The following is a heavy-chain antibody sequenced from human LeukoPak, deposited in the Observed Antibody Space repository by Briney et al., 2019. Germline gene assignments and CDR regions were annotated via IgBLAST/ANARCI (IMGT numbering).Heavy chain of an antibody. Sequence: GGSLRLSCAASGIAVTTNYMSWVRQAPGKGLEWVSVIYLGGGTHHADSVKGRFTISRDYSMNTLYLEMNSLRVEDTAIYYCASPSNNSRHAFDYWGQGTLVTVSS. V-gene: IGHV3-53*01. J-gene: IGHJ4*02. CDR1: GIAVTTNY. D-gene: IGHD2/OR15-2a*01. CDR3: ASPSNNSRHAFDY. CDR2: IYLGGGT.